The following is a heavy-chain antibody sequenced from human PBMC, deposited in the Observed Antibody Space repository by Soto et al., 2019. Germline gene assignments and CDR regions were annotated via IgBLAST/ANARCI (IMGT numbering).Heavy chain of an antibody. CDR1: GFSLNTRGVG. V-gene: IGHV2-5*02. D-gene: IGHD2-21*02. J-gene: IGHJ4*02. CDR2: IYWDDDK. CDR3: AHRQTYCGGDCYSGFDY. Sequence: QITLKESGPTLVKPTQTLTLTCTFSGFSLNTRGVGVGWIRQPPGKALEWLALIYWDDDKRYSPSLKSRLTNTKDTSKNQVVLTMTNRDPVDTATYYCAHRQTYCGGDCYSGFDYWGQGTLVTVSS.